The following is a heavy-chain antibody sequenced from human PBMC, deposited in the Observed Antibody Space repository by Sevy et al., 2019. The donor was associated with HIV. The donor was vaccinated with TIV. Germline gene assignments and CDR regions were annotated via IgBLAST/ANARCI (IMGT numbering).Heavy chain of an antibody. CDR2: IYYSGTT. J-gene: IGHJ6*02. CDR3: AVVGATTGPYYYAMDV. D-gene: IGHD1-26*01. V-gene: IGHV4-39*02. CDR1: GGSISSNNYY. Sequence: SETLSLICTVSGGSISSNNYYWGWIRQPPGKGLEWIGSIYYSGTTYYNPSLKSRVTISLDTSKNHFSLKLSSVTAADTAVYFSAVVGATTGPYYYAMDVWGQGTTVTVSS.